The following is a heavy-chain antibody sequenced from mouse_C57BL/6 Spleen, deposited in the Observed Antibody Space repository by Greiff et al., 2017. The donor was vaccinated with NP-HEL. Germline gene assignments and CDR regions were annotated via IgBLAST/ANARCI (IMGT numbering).Heavy chain of an antibody. CDR2: ISNKANGYTT. D-gene: IGHD1-2*01. J-gene: IGHJ3*01. V-gene: IGHV7-3*01. CDR3: ARSLYGVGFAY. Sequence: EVMLVESGGGLVQPGGSLSLSCAASGFTFTDYYMSWVRQPPGKALEWLGFISNKANGYTTEYSESVKGRFTISRDNSQSILYLQMNALRAEDSATYYGARSLYGVGFAYWGQGTLVTVSA. CDR1: GFTFTDYY.